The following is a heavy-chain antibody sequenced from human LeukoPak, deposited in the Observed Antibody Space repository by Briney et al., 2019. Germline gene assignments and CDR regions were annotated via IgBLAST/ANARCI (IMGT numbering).Heavy chain of an antibody. CDR3: ARGTGWLGASGVAY. J-gene: IGHJ4*02. Sequence: GRSLRLSCGASGFTFSSYAMHWVRQAPGKGLEWVAVISYDGSNKYYADSVKGRFTISRDNSKNTLYLQMNSLRAEDTAVYYCARGTGWLGASGVAYWGQGTLVTVSS. CDR1: GFTFSSYA. V-gene: IGHV3-30-3*01. CDR2: ISYDGSNK. D-gene: IGHD3/OR15-3a*01.